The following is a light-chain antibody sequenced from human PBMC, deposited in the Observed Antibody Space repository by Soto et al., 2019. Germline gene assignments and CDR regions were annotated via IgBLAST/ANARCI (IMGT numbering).Light chain of an antibody. CDR1: QSVSGW. V-gene: IGKV1-5*01. CDR2: DAS. Sequence: DIQMTQSPSTLSASVGDTVTVTCRASQSVSGWLAWYQQKPGEAPKLLIYDASALPGGVPSRFSGSGSGTKFTLAIASLQPDDFATYYCQQYETFSGTFGPGTKVDIK. J-gene: IGKJ1*01. CDR3: QQYETFSGT.